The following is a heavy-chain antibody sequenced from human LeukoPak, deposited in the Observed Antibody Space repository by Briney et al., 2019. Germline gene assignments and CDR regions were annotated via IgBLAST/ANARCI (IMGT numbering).Heavy chain of an antibody. CDR1: GGSISSGGYY. D-gene: IGHD6-19*01. CDR3: ALAGYSSGWLNWYFDL. V-gene: IGHV4-31*03. J-gene: IGHJ2*01. Sequence: PSETLSLTCTVSGGSISSGGYYWSWIRQHPGKGLEWIGFIYYSGSTYYNPSLKSRVTISVDTSKSQFSLVLSSVTAAGTAVYYCALAGYSSGWLNWYFDLWGRGTLVTVSS. CDR2: IYYSGST.